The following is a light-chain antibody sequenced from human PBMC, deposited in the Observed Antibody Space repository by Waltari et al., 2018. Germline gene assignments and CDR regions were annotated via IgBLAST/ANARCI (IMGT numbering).Light chain of an antibody. CDR3: ASWDDSLRIVL. CDR2: NTH. CDR1: SSNIGSNT. J-gene: IGLJ2*01. V-gene: IGLV1-44*01. Sequence: QSVLTQPPSASGTPGQRVTISCSGGSSNIGSNTVNRYQQLPGTAPKLLIYNTHQRPSGVPDQFSGSKSGTSASLAISGLQSDDEADYYCASWDDSLRIVLFGGGTKLTVL.